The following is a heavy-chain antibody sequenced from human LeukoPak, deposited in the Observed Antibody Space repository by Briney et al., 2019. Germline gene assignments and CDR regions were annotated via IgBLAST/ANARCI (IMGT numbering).Heavy chain of an antibody. Sequence: PGGSLRLSCAASGFTFSGYEMHWVRQAPGKGLEWVSCIIASGSNIYYADSVKGRFTISRDNARNSLYLQMNSLRAEDTAVYYCARDGPGYSFDYWGQGPLVTVSS. CDR3: ARDGPGYSFDY. V-gene: IGHV3-48*03. D-gene: IGHD5-18*01. CDR2: IIASGSNI. CDR1: GFTFSGYE. J-gene: IGHJ4*02.